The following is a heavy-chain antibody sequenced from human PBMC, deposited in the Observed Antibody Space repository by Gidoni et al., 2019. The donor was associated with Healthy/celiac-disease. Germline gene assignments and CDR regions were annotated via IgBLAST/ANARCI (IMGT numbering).Heavy chain of an antibody. V-gene: IGHV4-59*01. CDR1: GGPISSYY. J-gene: IGHJ3*02. Sequence: QVQLQESGPGLVKPSEKLSLTCTVSGGPISSYYWSWIRQPPGKGLKWIGCIYYSGSTNYTPSLNSRVTISVDTSKNRFSLKLSSVTAADTAVYYCARDKASVAGLSGAFDIWGQGTMVTVSS. CDR3: ARDKASVAGLSGAFDI. D-gene: IGHD6-19*01. CDR2: IYYSGST.